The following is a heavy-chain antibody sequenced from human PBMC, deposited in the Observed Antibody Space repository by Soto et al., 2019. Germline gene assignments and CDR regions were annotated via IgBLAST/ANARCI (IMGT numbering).Heavy chain of an antibody. D-gene: IGHD5-18*01. J-gene: IGHJ6*02. V-gene: IGHV1-24*01. CDR3: ATLSEDNSQSWIQPYYYYGMDV. CDR1: GYTLTELS. CDR2: FDPEDGET. Sequence: ASVKVSCKVSGYTLTELSMHWVRQAPGKGLEWMGGFDPEDGETIYAQKFQGRVTMTEDTSTDTAYMELSSLRSEDTAVYYCATLSEDNSQSWIQPYYYYGMDVWGQGTTVTVSS.